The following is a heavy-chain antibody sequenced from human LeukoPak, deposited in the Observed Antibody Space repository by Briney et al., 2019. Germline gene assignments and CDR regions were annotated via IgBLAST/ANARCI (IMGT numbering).Heavy chain of an antibody. J-gene: IGHJ5*02. V-gene: IGHV3-23*01. CDR2: ISGSGGST. CDR3: AKDPVYGSGSYRNWFDP. Sequence: GVSLRLSCAASGFTFSSYAMSWVRQAPGKGLEWVSAISGSGGSTYYADSVKGRFTISRDNSKNTLYLQMNSLRAEDTAVYYCAKDPVYGSGSYRNWFDPWGQGTLVTVSS. CDR1: GFTFSSYA. D-gene: IGHD3-10*01.